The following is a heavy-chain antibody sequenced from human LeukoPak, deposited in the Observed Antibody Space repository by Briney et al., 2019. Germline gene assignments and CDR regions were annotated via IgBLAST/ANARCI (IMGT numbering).Heavy chain of an antibody. J-gene: IGHJ4*02. V-gene: IGHV3-9*01. Sequence: PGRSLRLSCAASGLTFDDYAMHWVRQAPGKGLEWVSGISWNSGSIGYVDSVKGRFTISRDNAKNSLYLQMNSLRAEDTALYYCAKDQDIVLMVYATRVFDYWGQGTLVTVSS. CDR3: AKDQDIVLMVYATRVFDY. D-gene: IGHD2-8*01. CDR2: ISWNSGSI. CDR1: GLTFDDYA.